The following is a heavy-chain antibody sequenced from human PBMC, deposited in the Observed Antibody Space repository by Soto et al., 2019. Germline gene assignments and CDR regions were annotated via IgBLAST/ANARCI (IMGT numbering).Heavy chain of an antibody. CDR1: VGSISSGGYY. CDR2: IYYSGST. Sequence: SETLSLTCTVSVGSISSGGYYWSWIRQHPGKGLEWIGYIYYSGSTNYNPSLKSRVTISVDTSKNQFSLKLSSVTAADTAVYYCARVEDAGLGNWFDPWGQGTLVTVSS. CDR3: ARVEDAGLGNWFDP. J-gene: IGHJ5*02. V-gene: IGHV4-31*03.